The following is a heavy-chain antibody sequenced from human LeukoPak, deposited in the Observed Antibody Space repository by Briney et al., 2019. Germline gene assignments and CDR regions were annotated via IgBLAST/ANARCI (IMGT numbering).Heavy chain of an antibody. CDR3: ARGGLLSGYPY. CDR2: INHSGST. Sequence: PSETLSLTCAVYGGSFSGYYWSWIRQPPGKGLEWIGEINHSGSTNYNPSLKSRVTISVDTSKNQFSLKLSSVTAADTAVYYCARGGLLSGYPYWGQGTLVTVSS. D-gene: IGHD3-3*01. J-gene: IGHJ4*02. CDR1: GGSFSGYY. V-gene: IGHV4-34*01.